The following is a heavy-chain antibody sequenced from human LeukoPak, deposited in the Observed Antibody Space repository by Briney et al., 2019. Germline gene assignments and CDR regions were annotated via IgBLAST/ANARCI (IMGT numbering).Heavy chain of an antibody. J-gene: IGHJ5*01. CDR1: SGSISSYY. Sequence: SETLSLTCTVSSGSISSYYWSWIRQPPGKGLEWIGYIYYSGSTNYNPSLKSRVTISVDTSKNQFSLKLSSVTAADTAVYYCARRTRYCSGGSCSDLGFDSWGQGTLVTVSS. CDR2: IYYSGST. D-gene: IGHD2-15*01. CDR3: ARRTRYCSGGSCSDLGFDS. V-gene: IGHV4-59*01.